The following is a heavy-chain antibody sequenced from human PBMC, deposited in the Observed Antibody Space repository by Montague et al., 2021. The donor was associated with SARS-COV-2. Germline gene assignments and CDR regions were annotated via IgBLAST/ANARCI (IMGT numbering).Heavy chain of an antibody. Sequence: CAISGDSVSSNSATWNWVRQSPSRGLEWLGRTYYRPKWYNDYAVSLRGRVTINPDTSKNQFSLQLNSVTPEDTAIYYCTSGREGNYNVMDVWGQGTTVTVSS. V-gene: IGHV6-1*01. CDR1: GDSVSSNSAT. J-gene: IGHJ6*02. D-gene: IGHD1-1*01. CDR3: TSGREGNYNVMDV. CDR2: TYYRPKWYN.